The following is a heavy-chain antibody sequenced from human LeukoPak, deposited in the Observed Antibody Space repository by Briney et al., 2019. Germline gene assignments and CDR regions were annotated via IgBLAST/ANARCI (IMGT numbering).Heavy chain of an antibody. Sequence: GGSLGLSCAASGFTFSSYAMHWVPQAPGKGLEWVAVISYDGSNKYYADSVKGRFTISRDNSKNTLYLQMNSLRAEDTAVYYCARDLFCGGDCYSGYWGQGTLVTVSS. CDR2: ISYDGSNK. J-gene: IGHJ4*02. CDR3: ARDLFCGGDCYSGY. D-gene: IGHD2-21*02. CDR1: GFTFSSYA. V-gene: IGHV3-30*04.